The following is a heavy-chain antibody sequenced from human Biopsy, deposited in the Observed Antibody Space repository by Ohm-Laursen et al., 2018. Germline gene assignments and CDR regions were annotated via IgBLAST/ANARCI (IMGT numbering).Heavy chain of an antibody. V-gene: IGHV3-21*01. D-gene: IGHD2-8*01. Sequence: SLRLSCTASGFPFHNYAMNWVRQAPGKGLEWVSYINSDASYIYYGVSVRGRFTISRDNAKNSVYLQMNSLRVEDTAVYYCARDDGFYARTSGMDVWGQGTTVTVSS. CDR1: GFPFHNYA. CDR3: ARDDGFYARTSGMDV. J-gene: IGHJ6*02. CDR2: INSDASYI.